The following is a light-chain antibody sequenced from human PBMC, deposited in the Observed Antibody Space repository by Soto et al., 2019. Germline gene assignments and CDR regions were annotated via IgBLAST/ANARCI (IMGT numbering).Light chain of an antibody. CDR1: QDIDTS. J-gene: IGKJ4*01. CDR2: DAS. V-gene: IGKV1-33*01. CDR3: QQFYDVFLT. Sequence: DIQMTQSPSSLSASVGDKVTITCQASQDIDTSLNWYQLRPGEPPKLLIYDASTSETGVPSRFSGSGSGIHFTLTITSLHPEDSATYFCQQFYDVFLTFGGGTRVEFK.